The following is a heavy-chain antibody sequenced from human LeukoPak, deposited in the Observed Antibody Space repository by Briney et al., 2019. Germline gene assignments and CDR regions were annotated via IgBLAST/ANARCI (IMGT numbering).Heavy chain of an antibody. D-gene: IGHD3-10*01. CDR3: ASVRGIYGSGTYRDY. V-gene: IGHV3-7*01. J-gene: IGHJ4*02. Sequence: GGSLRLSCAASEFTFSNYWMSWFRQAPGKGLEWVANIKGDGGEKHYVDSVRGRFTISRDNANNSLSLQMNSLRAEDTAVYYCASVRGIYGSGTYRDYWGQGTLVTVSS. CDR1: EFTFSNYW. CDR2: IKGDGGEK.